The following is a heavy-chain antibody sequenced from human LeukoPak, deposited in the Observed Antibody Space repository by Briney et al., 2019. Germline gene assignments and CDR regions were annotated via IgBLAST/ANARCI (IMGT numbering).Heavy chain of an antibody. D-gene: IGHD6-19*01. Sequence: GGSLRLSCAASGFTFSSYSMNWFRQAPGKGLEWVSSISSSSSYIYYADSVKGRFTISRDNAKNSLYLQMNSLRAEDTAVYYCARDFHSSGWYHYWGQGTLVTVSS. CDR1: GFTFSSYS. J-gene: IGHJ4*02. CDR3: ARDFHSSGWYHY. CDR2: ISSSSSYI. V-gene: IGHV3-21*01.